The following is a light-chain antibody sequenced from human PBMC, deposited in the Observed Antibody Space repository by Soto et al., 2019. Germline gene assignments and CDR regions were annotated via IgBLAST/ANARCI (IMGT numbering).Light chain of an antibody. Sequence: IQMTQSPNTLSASVGDSVAVTCRASENVNGHLAWYQQKPGKAPKLLIYEASILESGVPSRFSGSGFGTEFTLTISSLEPEDFAVYYCQQGNNWPIFTFGPGTKVDIK. V-gene: IGKV1-5*03. J-gene: IGKJ3*01. CDR1: ENVNGH. CDR3: QQGNNWPIFT. CDR2: EAS.